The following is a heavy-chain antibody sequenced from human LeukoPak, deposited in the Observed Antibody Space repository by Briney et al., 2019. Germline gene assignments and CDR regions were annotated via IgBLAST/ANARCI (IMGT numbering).Heavy chain of an antibody. Sequence: GSLRLSCAASGFAFSSQDMGWVRQAPGKGLEWVSGISAGGDTTFYADSVKGRFTISRDNSKNTLYLQMNSLRAEDTAVYYCAHISSSWPDYWGQGTLVTVSS. CDR1: GFAFSSQD. J-gene: IGHJ4*02. D-gene: IGHD6-13*01. CDR2: ISAGGDTT. CDR3: AHISSSWPDY. V-gene: IGHV3-23*01.